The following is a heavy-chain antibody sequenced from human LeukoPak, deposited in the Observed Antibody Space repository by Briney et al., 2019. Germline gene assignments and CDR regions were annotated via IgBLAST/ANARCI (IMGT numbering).Heavy chain of an antibody. CDR3: ARRTDTRGNRRFDF. V-gene: IGHV3-7*01. Sequence: GGSLRLSCAASGFTFSSYAMAWVRQAPGKGLEWVANIKQDGSEKYYVDSVKGRFTISRDNAKNSLYLQMNSLRAEDTAVYYCARRTDTRGNRRFDFWGQGTLVTVSS. J-gene: IGHJ4*02. D-gene: IGHD5-18*01. CDR1: GFTFSSYA. CDR2: IKQDGSEK.